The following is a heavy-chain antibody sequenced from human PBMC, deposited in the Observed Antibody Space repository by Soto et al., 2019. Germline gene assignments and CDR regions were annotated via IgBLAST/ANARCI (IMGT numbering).Heavy chain of an antibody. Sequence: PVKASCKAPGRTFSSYAISWVRHPPGQGLEWMGGIIPIFGTANYAQKFQGRVTITADESTSTAYMELSSLRSEDTAVYYCARVNSSSYDWYFDLWGRGTLVTVSS. CDR1: GRTFSSYA. CDR2: IIPIFGTA. CDR3: ARVNSSSYDWYFDL. D-gene: IGHD6-6*01. J-gene: IGHJ2*01. V-gene: IGHV1-69*13.